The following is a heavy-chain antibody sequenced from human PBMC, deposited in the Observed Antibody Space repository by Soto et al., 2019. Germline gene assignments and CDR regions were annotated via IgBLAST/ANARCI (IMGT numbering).Heavy chain of an antibody. V-gene: IGHV1-8*01. CDR3: ARGPIDGSGGYLSDP. D-gene: IGHD3-10*01. CDR2: MNPNSGNT. CDR1: GYTFTSFD. J-gene: IGHJ5*02. Sequence: QVQLVQSGAEVKKPGASVKVSCKASGYTFTSFDINWVRQATGQGLEWMGWMNPNSGNTGHAQKFQGRVTMTRNTSISTAYMELPSLRSEDMAVYHCARGPIDGSGGYLSDPWGKGTLVTVSS.